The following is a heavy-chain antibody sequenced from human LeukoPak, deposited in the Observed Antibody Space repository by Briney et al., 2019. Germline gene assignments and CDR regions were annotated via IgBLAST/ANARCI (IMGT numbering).Heavy chain of an antibody. V-gene: IGHV3-43D*03. CDR1: GFTFDDYA. CDR2: ISWDGGST. CDR3: AKGPPTMVRGVIISGMDV. Sequence: GGSLKLSCAASGFTFDDYAMHWVRQAPGKGLEWVSLISWDGGSTYYADSVKGRFTISRDNSKNSLYLQMNSLRAEDTALYYCAKGPPTMVRGVIISGMDVWGQGTTVTVSS. D-gene: IGHD3-10*01. J-gene: IGHJ6*02.